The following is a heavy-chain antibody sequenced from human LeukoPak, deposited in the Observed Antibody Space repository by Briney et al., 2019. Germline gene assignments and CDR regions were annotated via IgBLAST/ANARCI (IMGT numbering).Heavy chain of an antibody. CDR2: MNPNSGNT. D-gene: IGHD3-22*01. J-gene: IGHJ4*02. CDR1: GYTFTSYD. CDR3: ARVRRGSGYLVY. V-gene: IGHV1-8*01. Sequence: EASVKVSCKASGYTFTSYDINWVRQATGQGLEWMGWMNPNSGNTGYAQKFQGRVTMTRNTSISTAYMELSSLRSEDTAVYYCARVRRGSGYLVYWGQGTLVTVSS.